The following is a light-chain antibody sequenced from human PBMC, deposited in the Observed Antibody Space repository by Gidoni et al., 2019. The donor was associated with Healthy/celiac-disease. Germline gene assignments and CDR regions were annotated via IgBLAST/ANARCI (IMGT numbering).Light chain of an antibody. Sequence: EIMMTQSPAPLSGSPGERATLSGRASQSVSSNLAWYQQKPGQAPRLLIYGASTRATGIPASFIGSGSGTEFTLTISSLQPEDFSVYYCQQYNNWPLLTFXGXTKVEIK. CDR3: QQYNNWPLLT. V-gene: IGKV3-15*01. CDR1: QSVSSN. J-gene: IGKJ4*01. CDR2: GAS.